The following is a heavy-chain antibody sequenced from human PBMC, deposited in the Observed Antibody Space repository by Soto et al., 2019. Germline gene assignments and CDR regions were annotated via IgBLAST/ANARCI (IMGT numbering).Heavy chain of an antibody. CDR3: ASRIVGATNWFDP. CDR2: IYYSGST. CDR1: GGSISSSSYY. J-gene: IGHJ5*02. V-gene: IGHV4-39*01. D-gene: IGHD1-26*01. Sequence: SETLSLTCTVSGGSISSSSYYWGWIRQPPGKGLEWIGSIYYSGSTYYNPSLKSRVTISVDTSKNQFSLKLSSVTAADTAVYYCASRIVGATNWFDPWGQGTLVTVSS.